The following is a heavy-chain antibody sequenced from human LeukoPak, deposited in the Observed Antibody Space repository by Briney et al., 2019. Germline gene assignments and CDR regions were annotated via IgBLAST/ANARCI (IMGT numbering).Heavy chain of an antibody. CDR3: ARAGAGGGDFDY. V-gene: IGHV4-59*01. CDR1: GGSINTYY. J-gene: IGHJ4*02. Sequence: PSETLSLTCSVSGGSINTYYWSWIRRPPGKGLEWIGYIYYSGSTNYNPSLKSRVTISVDTSKNQFSLRLNSVTAADTAVYYCARAGAGGGDFDYWGQGTLVTVSS. CDR2: IYYSGST. D-gene: IGHD2-21*01.